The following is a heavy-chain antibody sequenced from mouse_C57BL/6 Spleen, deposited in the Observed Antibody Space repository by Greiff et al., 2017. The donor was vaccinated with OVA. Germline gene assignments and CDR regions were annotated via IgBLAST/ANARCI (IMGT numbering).Heavy chain of an antibody. V-gene: IGHV1-54*01. J-gene: IGHJ3*01. Sequence: QVQLQQSGAELVRPGTSVKVSCKASGYAFTNYLIEWVKQRPGQGLEWIGVINPGSGGTNYNEKFKGKATLTADKSSSTAYMQLSSLTSEDSAVYFCASGFAYGGQGTLVTVSA. CDR3: ASGFAY. CDR2: INPGSGGT. CDR1: GYAFTNYL.